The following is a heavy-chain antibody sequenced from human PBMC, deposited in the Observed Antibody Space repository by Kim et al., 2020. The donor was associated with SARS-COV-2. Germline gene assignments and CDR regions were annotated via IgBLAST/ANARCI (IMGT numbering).Heavy chain of an antibody. Sequence: GGSLRLSCAASGFTFGNYAMNWVRQAPGKGLEWVAYIKGGGGGTHYACSVKGRFTISRDNSKNTLYLEMNSLRAEETALYYCVKCSSNYGNDAFDVWGPGTMVTVSS. J-gene: IGHJ3*01. D-gene: IGHD3-10*01. CDR2: IKGGGGGT. CDR1: GFTFGNYA. CDR3: VKCSSNYGNDAFDV. V-gene: IGHV3-23*01.